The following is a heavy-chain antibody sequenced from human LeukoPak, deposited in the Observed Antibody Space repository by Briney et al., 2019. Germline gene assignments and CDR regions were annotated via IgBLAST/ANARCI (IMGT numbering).Heavy chain of an antibody. CDR3: ARDSSGPAF. J-gene: IGHJ4*02. Sequence: GGSLRLSCAASGFMFSSNWMSWVRLAPGKGLEWVANIKEDGTETYYVDSVKGRFTISRDNAKNSLYLQMNSLRVEDTAVYYCARDSSGPAFWGQGTPVTVSS. V-gene: IGHV3-7*03. D-gene: IGHD6-19*01. CDR2: IKEDGTET. CDR1: GFMFSSNW.